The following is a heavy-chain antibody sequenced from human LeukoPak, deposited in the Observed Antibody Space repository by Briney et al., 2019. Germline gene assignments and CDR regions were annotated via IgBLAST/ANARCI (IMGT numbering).Heavy chain of an antibody. J-gene: IGHJ5*02. CDR1: GYTFTGYY. CDR2: INPNSGGT. Sequence: ASVKVSCKASGYTFTGYYMHWVRQAPGQGLEWMGWINPNSGGTNYAQKFQGRVTMTRDTCISTAYMELSRRRSDGTAVYYWARITEDSWFDPWGQGTLVTVSS. D-gene: IGHD1-20*01. CDR3: ARITEDSWFDP. V-gene: IGHV1-2*02.